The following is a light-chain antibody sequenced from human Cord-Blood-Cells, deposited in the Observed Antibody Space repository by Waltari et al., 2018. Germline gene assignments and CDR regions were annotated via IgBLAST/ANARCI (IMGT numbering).Light chain of an antibody. Sequence: EIVLTQSPGTLSLSPGDRATRSCRASQRVSSSYLAGYQKKPGQAPRLLIYGASSRATGIPDRFSGSGSGTDFTLTISRLEPEDFAVYYCQQYGSSPPYTFGQGTKLEIK. CDR2: GAS. J-gene: IGKJ2*01. CDR3: QQYGSSPPYT. V-gene: IGKV3-20*01. CDR1: QRVSSSY.